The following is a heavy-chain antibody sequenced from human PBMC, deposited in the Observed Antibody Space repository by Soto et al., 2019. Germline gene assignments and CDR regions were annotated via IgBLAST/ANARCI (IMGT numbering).Heavy chain of an antibody. CDR3: ARGWLRYFDWLWDYYGMDV. CDR1: GFTFSSYW. D-gene: IGHD3-9*01. Sequence: GGSLRLSCAASGFTFSSYWMSWVRQAPGKGLEWVANIKQDGSEKYYVDSVKGRFTISRDNAKNSLYLQMNSLRAEDTAVYYCARGWLRYFDWLWDYYGMDVWGQGTTVTVSS. CDR2: IKQDGSEK. V-gene: IGHV3-7*01. J-gene: IGHJ6*02.